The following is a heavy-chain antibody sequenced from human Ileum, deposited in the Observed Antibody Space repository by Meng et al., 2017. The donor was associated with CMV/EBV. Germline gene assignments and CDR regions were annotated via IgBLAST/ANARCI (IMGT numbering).Heavy chain of an antibody. Sequence: GESLMISCAASGFIFSSYSMNWVRQAPGKGLEWVSSITSRSSYIYYADSVKGRFTISRDNSKNSLFLQMNSLRAEDTAVYYCARDGNLVSARSPDYWGQGTLVTVSS. CDR2: ITSRSSYI. CDR1: GFIFSSYS. D-gene: IGHD2-21*01. J-gene: IGHJ4*02. V-gene: IGHV3-21*01. CDR3: ARDGNLVSARSPDY.